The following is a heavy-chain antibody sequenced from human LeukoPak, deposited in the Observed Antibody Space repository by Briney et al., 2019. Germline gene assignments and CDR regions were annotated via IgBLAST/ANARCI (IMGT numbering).Heavy chain of an antibody. V-gene: IGHV1-2*02. CDR3: AKGDPVMTATSYDR. CDR1: GYTFTGYY. Sequence: ASVKVSCKASGYTFTGYYMHWVRQAPGQGLEWIGWINPNSGGTNYAQKFQGRVTMTRDTSITTAYMEMRRLRSDDMAVYYCAKGDPVMTATSYDRWGQGTLVTVSS. CDR2: INPNSGGT. D-gene: IGHD2-21*02. J-gene: IGHJ4*02.